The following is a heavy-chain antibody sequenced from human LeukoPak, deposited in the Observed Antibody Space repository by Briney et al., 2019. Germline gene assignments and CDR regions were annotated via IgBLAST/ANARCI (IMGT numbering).Heavy chain of an antibody. Sequence: RTSQTLSLTCTVSGGSISSGGYYWTWIRQHPGKGLEWIGYIYYSGSTYYNPSLKSRVTMSVDTSKNQFSLKLSSVTAADTAVYYCARYGSGSYYHYWGQGTLVTVSS. CDR3: ARYGSGSYYHY. V-gene: IGHV4-31*03. CDR1: GGSISSGGYY. CDR2: IYYSGST. D-gene: IGHD3-10*01. J-gene: IGHJ4*02.